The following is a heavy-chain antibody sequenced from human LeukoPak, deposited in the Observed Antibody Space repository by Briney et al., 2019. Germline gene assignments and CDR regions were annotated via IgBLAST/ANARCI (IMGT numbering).Heavy chain of an antibody. J-gene: IGHJ4*02. Sequence: SETLSLTCTVSGGSISSGDYYWSWIRQPPGKGLEWIGYIYYSGSTHYNPSLKSRVTISVDTSKNQFSLKLSSVTAADTAVYYCARVHRIAVAGNQTDYWGQGTLVTVSS. CDR3: ARVHRIAVAGNQTDY. CDR1: GGSISSGDYY. V-gene: IGHV4-30-4*01. CDR2: IYYSGST. D-gene: IGHD6-19*01.